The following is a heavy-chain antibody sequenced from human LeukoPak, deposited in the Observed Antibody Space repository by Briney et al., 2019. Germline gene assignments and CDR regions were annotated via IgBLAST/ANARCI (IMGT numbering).Heavy chain of an antibody. CDR2: INHSGST. J-gene: IGHJ4*02. CDR1: GGSISSYY. Sequence: PSETLSLTCTVSGGSISSYYWSWIRQPPGKGLEWIGEINHSGSTNYNPSLKSRVTISVDTSKNQFSLKLSSVTAADTTVYYCARAPRSDYFDYWGQGTLVTVSS. V-gene: IGHV4-34*01. CDR3: ARAPRSDYFDY.